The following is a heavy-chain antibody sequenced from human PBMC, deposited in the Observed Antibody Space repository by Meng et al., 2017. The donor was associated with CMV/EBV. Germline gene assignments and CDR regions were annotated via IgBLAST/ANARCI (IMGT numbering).Heavy chain of an antibody. Sequence: LRESGPGLVKPSQTLSLTCTVSGGSISSGSYYWSWIRQPAGKGLEWIGRIYTSGSTNYNPSLKSRVTISVDTSKNQFSLKLSSVTAADTAVYYCASVQGLGVSWGQGTLVTVSS. J-gene: IGHJ4*02. CDR3: ASVQGLGVS. D-gene: IGHD3-10*01. V-gene: IGHV4-61*02. CDR2: IYTSGST. CDR1: GGSISSGSYY.